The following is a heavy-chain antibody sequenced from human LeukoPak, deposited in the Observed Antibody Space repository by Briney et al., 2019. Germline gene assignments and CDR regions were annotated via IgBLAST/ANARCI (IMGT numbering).Heavy chain of an antibody. D-gene: IGHD3/OR15-3a*01. J-gene: IGHJ3*02. CDR2: IYYSGST. V-gene: IGHV4-61*01. CDR3: ARDRGLGFDAFDI. CDR1: GYSISSGYY. Sequence: PSETLSLTCTVSGYSISSGYYWGWIRQPPGKGLEWIGYIYYSGSTNYNPSLKSRVTISVDTSKNQFSLKLSSVTAADTAVYYCARDRGLGFDAFDIWGQGTMVTVSS.